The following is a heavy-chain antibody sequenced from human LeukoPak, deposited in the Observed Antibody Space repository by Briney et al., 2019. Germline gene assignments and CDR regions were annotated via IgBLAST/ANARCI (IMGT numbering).Heavy chain of an antibody. Sequence: SETLSLTCAVSGGSVTTYHWTWIRQPPGKGLEWIGHIHYSGGADYNPSLKSRVSMSLDTSKDHFSLRLTSVTAADTGVYFCARAEGAASHIWGQGTMVSVSS. V-gene: IGHV4-59*02. D-gene: IGHD3-16*01. CDR1: GGSVTTYH. CDR3: ARAEGAASHI. J-gene: IGHJ3*02. CDR2: IHYSGGA.